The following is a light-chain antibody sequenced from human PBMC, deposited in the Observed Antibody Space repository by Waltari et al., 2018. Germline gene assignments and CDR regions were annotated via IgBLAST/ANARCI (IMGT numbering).Light chain of an antibody. Sequence: QSALTQPPSASGSPGQSVTTSCTGTSSDIGGYNYVSWYQQHPGKAPKLMIYEVNKRPSGVPDRFSGSKSGNTASLTVSGLQAEDEADYYCSSYAGSNNYVVFGGGTKLTVL. CDR1: SSDIGGYNY. V-gene: IGLV2-8*01. J-gene: IGLJ2*01. CDR2: EVN. CDR3: SSYAGSNNYVV.